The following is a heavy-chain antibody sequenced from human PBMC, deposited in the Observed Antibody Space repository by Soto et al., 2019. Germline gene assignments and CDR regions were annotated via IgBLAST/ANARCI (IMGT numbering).Heavy chain of an antibody. CDR3: TRSYYYYYMDV. CDR1: GFTFSGSA. Sequence: EVQLVESGGGLVQPGGSLKLPCAASGFTFSGSAMHWVRQASGKGLEWVGRIRSKANSYATAYAASVKGRFTIYRDDSKNTAYLQMNSLKTEDTAVYYCTRSYYYYYMDVWGKGTTVTVSS. J-gene: IGHJ6*03. V-gene: IGHV3-73*01. CDR2: IRSKANSYAT.